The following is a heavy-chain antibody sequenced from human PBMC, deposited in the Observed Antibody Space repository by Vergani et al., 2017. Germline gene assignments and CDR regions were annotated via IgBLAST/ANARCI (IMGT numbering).Heavy chain of an antibody. V-gene: IGHV1-18*01. CDR1: GYTFTSYG. D-gene: IGHD3-9*01. CDR3: ARAGRHYDILPGYSTYNWFDP. Sequence: QVQLVQSGAEVKKPGASVKVSCKASGYTFTSYGISWVRQAPGQGLEWMGWISAYNGNTNYAQKLQGRVTMTTDTSTSTAYMELRSLRSDDTAVYYCARAGRHYDILPGYSTYNWFDPWSQGTLVTVSS. CDR2: ISAYNGNT. J-gene: IGHJ5*02.